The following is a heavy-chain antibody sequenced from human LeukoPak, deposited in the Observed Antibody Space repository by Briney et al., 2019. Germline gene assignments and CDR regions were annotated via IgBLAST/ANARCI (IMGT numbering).Heavy chain of an antibody. D-gene: IGHD2-8*01. CDR1: GASISGHS. CDR3: ARLGVEMEIDP. Sequence: SETLSLTCTVSGASISGHSWSWIRQPPGKGLEWIGYIYFTGSTNYVPSLHSRVTISVDTSRSQFSLKLTSVTAADTAVYYCARLGVEMEIDPWGQGTLVTVSS. CDR2: IYFTGST. V-gene: IGHV4-59*11. J-gene: IGHJ5*02.